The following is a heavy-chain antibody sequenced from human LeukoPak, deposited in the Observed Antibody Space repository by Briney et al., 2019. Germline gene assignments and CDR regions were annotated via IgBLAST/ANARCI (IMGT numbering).Heavy chain of an antibody. CDR2: IKSKTDGGTT. D-gene: IGHD2-15*01. J-gene: IGHJ4*02. V-gene: IGHV3-15*01. CDR3: TTEYSAYCSGGSCFYARH. CDR1: GFTFSNAW. Sequence: GGSLRLSCAASGFTFSNAWMSWVRQAPGKGLEWVGRIKSKTDGGTTDYAAPVKGRFTISRDDSKNTLYLQMNSLKTEDTAVYYCTTEYSAYCSGGSCFYARHWGQGTLVTVSS.